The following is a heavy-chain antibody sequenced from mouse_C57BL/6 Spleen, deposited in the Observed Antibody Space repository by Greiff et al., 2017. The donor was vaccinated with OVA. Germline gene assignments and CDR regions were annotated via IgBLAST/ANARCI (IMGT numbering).Heavy chain of an antibody. Sequence: QVQLQQSGPGLVQPSQSLSITCTVSGFSLTSYGVHWVRQSPGKGLEWLGVIWSGGSTDSNAAFISSLSISKDNSKSHVFFKMNSLQADDTAIYYCARTYYGSSGFAYWGQGTLVTVSA. CDR3: ARTYYGSSGFAY. V-gene: IGHV2-2*01. J-gene: IGHJ3*01. D-gene: IGHD1-1*01. CDR1: GFSLTSYG. CDR2: IWSGGST.